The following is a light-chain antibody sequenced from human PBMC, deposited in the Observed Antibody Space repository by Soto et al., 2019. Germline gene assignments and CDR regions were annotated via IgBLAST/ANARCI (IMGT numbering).Light chain of an antibody. CDR3: QQSYSTPWA. Sequence: DIRMTQSPSALSASVGDRVTITCRASQSISSYLNWYQQKPGKAPKLLIYAASSLQSGVPSRFSGSGPGTDFTLTISSLQPEDFATYYCQQSYSTPWAFGQGTKVDI. CDR2: AAS. J-gene: IGKJ1*01. V-gene: IGKV1-39*01. CDR1: QSISSY.